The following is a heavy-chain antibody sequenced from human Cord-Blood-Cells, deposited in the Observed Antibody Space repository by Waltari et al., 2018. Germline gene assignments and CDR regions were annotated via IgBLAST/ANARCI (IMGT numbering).Heavy chain of an antibody. J-gene: IGHJ3*02. Sequence: QLQLQESGPGLVKPSETLSLTCTVSGGSISSSSYYWGWIRQPPGKGLEWIGSIYYSGSTYYNPPLKSRVTISVDTSKNQFSLKLSSVTAADTAVYYCARQYDYGDPDAFDIWGQGTMVTVSS. CDR1: GGSISSSSYY. CDR3: ARQYDYGDPDAFDI. V-gene: IGHV4-39*01. D-gene: IGHD4-17*01. CDR2: IYYSGST.